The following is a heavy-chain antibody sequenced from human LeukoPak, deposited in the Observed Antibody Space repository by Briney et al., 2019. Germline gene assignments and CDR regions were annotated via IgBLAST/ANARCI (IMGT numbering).Heavy chain of an antibody. J-gene: IGHJ4*02. V-gene: IGHV4-59*08. CDR1: GGSISSYY. D-gene: IGHD6-19*01. Sequence: SETLSLTCTVSGGSISSYYWSWIRQPPGKGLEWIGYIYYSGSTNYNPSLKSRVTISVDTSKNQFSLKLSSVTAADTAVYYCARHYHQRQWLPHWVDYWGQGTLVTVSS. CDR2: IYYSGST. CDR3: ARHYHQRQWLPHWVDY.